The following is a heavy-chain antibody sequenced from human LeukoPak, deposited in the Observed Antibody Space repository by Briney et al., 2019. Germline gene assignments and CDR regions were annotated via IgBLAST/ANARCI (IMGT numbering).Heavy chain of an antibody. CDR2: TGYKSKWFN. D-gene: IGHD3-22*01. Sequence: SQTLSLTCAISGDSVSTNSAAWNWIRRSPSRGLEWLGRTGYKSKWFNDYAVFVKSRITIKPDTSKNQFSLQLNSVTPEDTAVYYCARGYYDNSGHYFFDFWGQGTLVTVSS. CDR1: GDSVSTNSAA. CDR3: ARGYYDNSGHYFFDF. V-gene: IGHV6-1*01. J-gene: IGHJ4*02.